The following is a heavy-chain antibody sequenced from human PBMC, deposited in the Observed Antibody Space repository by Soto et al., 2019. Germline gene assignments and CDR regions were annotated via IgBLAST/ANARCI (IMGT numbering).Heavy chain of an antibody. Sequence: ETLSLTCTVSGGSITSYWWSWIRQPAGKGLEWIGRVYSSGTTDYNPSLNSRATMSVETSKNQFSLKLSSVTAADTAVYYCARDIASYAYGEGYWGQGIQVTVSS. CDR2: VYSSGTT. CDR3: ARDIASYAYGEGY. D-gene: IGHD2-21*01. CDR1: GGSITSYW. V-gene: IGHV4-4*07. J-gene: IGHJ4*02.